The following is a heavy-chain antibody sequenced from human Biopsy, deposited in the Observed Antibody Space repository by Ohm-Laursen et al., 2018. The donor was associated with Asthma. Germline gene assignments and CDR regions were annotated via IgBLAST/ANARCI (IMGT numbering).Heavy chain of an antibody. V-gene: IGHV1-69*01. J-gene: IGHJ6*02. CDR1: GGMFGNYA. D-gene: IGHD6-19*01. CDR3: ARCQVGYSSGWSLLLKKIYYSGMDV. CDR2: IMTVFGTT. Sequence: SSVKVSCKAPGGMFGNYAISWVRQAPGQGLEWLGGIMTVFGTTNYAQKFQGRVTITADESTSTAYMEVTSLRSEDTAIYYCARCQVGYSSGWSLLLKKIYYSGMDVWGQGTAVTVSS.